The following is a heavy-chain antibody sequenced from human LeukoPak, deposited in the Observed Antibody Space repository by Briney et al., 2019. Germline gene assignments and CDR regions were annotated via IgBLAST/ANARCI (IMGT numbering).Heavy chain of an antibody. D-gene: IGHD3-10*01. J-gene: IGHJ5*02. CDR3: ARHPQVVRGWFDP. CDR2: IFHSGST. V-gene: IGHV4-59*08. Sequence: PSETLSLTCTVSGGSISSYYWSWIRQPPGKGLEWIGYIFHSGSTNYSPSLKSRVTMSVDTSKSQFSLKLSSVTAADTAVYYCARHPQVVRGWFDPWGQGTLVTVSS. CDR1: GGSISSYY.